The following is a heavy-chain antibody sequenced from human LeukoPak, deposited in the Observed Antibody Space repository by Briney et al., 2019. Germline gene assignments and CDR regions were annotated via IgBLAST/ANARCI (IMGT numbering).Heavy chain of an antibody. J-gene: IGHJ4*02. V-gene: IGHV3-21*01. CDR2: ISRSSSST. Sequence: GGSLRLSCVASGFTFTDYSMNWVRQAPGKGLEWVSSISRSSSSTYYADSVKGRFTISRDNAKNSVYLQMNSLRAEDTAVYYCARDQHREFDYWGQGTLVTVSS. CDR1: GFTFTDYS. CDR3: ARDQHREFDY. D-gene: IGHD2-21*01.